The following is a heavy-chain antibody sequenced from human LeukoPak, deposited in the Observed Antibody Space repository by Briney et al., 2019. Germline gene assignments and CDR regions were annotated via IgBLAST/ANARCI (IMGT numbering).Heavy chain of an antibody. V-gene: IGHV4-61*02. CDR2: IYYSGST. D-gene: IGHD3-22*01. J-gene: IGHJ4*02. CDR3: AGLNTYYYDSSGYYNFDY. Sequence: SQTLSLTCTVSGGSISSGSYYWSWIRQPAGKGLEWIGRIYYSGSTYYNPSLKSRVTISVDTSKNQFSLKLSSVTAADTAVYYCAGLNTYYYDSSGYYNFDYWGQGTLVTVSS. CDR1: GGSISSGSYY.